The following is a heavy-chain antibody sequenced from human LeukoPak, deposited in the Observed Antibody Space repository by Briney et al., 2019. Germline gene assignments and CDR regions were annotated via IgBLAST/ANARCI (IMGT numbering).Heavy chain of an antibody. V-gene: IGHV4-39*07. Sequence: PSETLSLTCTVSGGSISSSYYYWGWIRQPPGKGLEWIGSIYYSGSTYYNPSLKSRVTISVDTPKNQFSLKLSSVTAADTAVYYCARGEYSSGWYEDDYFDYWGQGTLVTVSS. CDR3: ARGEYSSGWYEDDYFDY. D-gene: IGHD6-19*01. CDR2: IYYSGST. J-gene: IGHJ4*02. CDR1: GGSISSSYYY.